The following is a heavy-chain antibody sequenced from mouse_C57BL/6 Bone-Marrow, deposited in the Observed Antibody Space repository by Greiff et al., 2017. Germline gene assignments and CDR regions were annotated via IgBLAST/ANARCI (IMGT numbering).Heavy chain of an antibody. CDR1: GYTFTDYN. J-gene: IGHJ3*01. V-gene: IGHV1-22*01. D-gene: IGHD1-1*01. CDR3: ARRGYYGSSPGFAY. Sequence: VQLQQSGPELVKPGASVKMSCKASGYTFTDYNMHWVKQSHGKSLEWIGYINPNNGGTSYNQKFKGKATLTVDTSSSTAYMELHSLTSEDSAVYFCARRGYYGSSPGFAYWGQGTLVTVSA. CDR2: INPNNGGT.